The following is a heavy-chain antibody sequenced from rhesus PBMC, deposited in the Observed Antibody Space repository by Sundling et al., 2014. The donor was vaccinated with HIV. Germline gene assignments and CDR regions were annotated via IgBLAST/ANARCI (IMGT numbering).Heavy chain of an antibody. D-gene: IGHD2-2*01. CDR3: ARGLVGYCTSTTCYAGNYFDY. CDR2: ISGSSGST. J-gene: IGHJ4*01. CDR1: GGSISGGYG. Sequence: QVQLQESGPGLVKPSETLSLTCAVSGGSISGGYGWGWIRQPPGKGLEWIGYISGSSGSTDYNPSLKSRVTISKDTSKNQFSLKLSSVTAADTAVYYCARGLVGYCTSTTCYAGNYFDYWGQGVLVTVSS. V-gene: IGHV4-127*01.